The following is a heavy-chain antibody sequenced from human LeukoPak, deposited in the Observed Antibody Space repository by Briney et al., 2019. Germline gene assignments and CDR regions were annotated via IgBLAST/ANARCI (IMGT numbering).Heavy chain of an antibody. CDR2: ISYDGTNK. V-gene: IGHV3-30*03. CDR1: GFTFSHYG. CDR3: ARDGLNGVGAAIRTYYSDY. Sequence: GRSLRLSCAASGFTFSHYGMHWVRQAPGKGLEWVAVISYDGTNKYYADSVKGRFTISRDNSKNTLYLQMNSLRAEDTAVYYCARDGLNGVGAAIRTYYSDYWGQGTLVTVSS. D-gene: IGHD2-15*01. J-gene: IGHJ4*02.